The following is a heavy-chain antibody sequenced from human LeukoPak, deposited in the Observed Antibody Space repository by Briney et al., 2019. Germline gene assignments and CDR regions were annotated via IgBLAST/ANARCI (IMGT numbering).Heavy chain of an antibody. CDR2: IYCSGST. D-gene: IGHD1-1*01. V-gene: IGHV4-59*01. CDR3: ARDSGPGVLFY. CDR1: GGSISSYY. Sequence: SETLSLTCTVSGGSISSYYWSWIRQPPGKGLEWIGYIYCSGSTNYNPSLKSRVTISLDTSKNRFSLKLSSVTAADTAVYYCARDSGPGVLFYWGQGTLVTVSS. J-gene: IGHJ4*02.